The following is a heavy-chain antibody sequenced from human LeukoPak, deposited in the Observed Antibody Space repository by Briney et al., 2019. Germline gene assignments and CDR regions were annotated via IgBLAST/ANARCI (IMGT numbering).Heavy chain of an antibody. CDR3: AKPPITMVRGETFDY. D-gene: IGHD3-10*01. Sequence: GGSLRLSCAASGFTVSSNEMSWVRQAPGKGLEWVSAISGSGGSTYCADSVKGRFTISRDNSKNTLYLQMNSLRAEDTAVYYCAKPPITMVRGETFDYWGQGTLVTVSS. CDR2: ISGSGGST. J-gene: IGHJ4*02. CDR1: GFTVSSNE. V-gene: IGHV3-23*01.